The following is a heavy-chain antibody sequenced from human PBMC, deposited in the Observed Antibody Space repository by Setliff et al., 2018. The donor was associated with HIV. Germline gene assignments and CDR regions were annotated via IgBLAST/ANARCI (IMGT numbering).Heavy chain of an antibody. D-gene: IGHD2-2*02. J-gene: IGHJ4*02. CDR2: IKQDGSQK. Sequence: PGGSLRLSCAASGFTFSSYWMSWVRQSPERGLEWVANIKQDGSQKYYVDSVRGRFTISRDNAKNSLYLQMNSLRAEDTAVYYCTTCYNEFRDYFDYWGQGALVTVSS. CDR3: TTCYNEFRDYFDY. CDR1: GFTFSSYW. V-gene: IGHV3-7*03.